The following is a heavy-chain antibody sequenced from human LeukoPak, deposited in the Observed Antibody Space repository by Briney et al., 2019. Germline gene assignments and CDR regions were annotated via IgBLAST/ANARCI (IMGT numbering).Heavy chain of an antibody. CDR3: AREGVQTTVDAFDI. D-gene: IGHD4-17*01. J-gene: IGHJ3*02. CDR1: GFTLKIYP. V-gene: IGHV3-30*04. Sequence: GGSLRLSCAASGFTLKIYPMHWVRQTPGTGLEWLSVISQDGGDKNNADSVKARFIISRDNSKNTVFLQLNSLRPEDTAMYYCAREGVQTTVDAFDIWGLGTMVIVSS. CDR2: ISQDGGDK.